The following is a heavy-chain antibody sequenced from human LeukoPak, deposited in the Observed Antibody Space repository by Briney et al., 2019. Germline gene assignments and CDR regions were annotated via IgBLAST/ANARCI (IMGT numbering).Heavy chain of an antibody. CDR1: GGSISSSSYY. D-gene: IGHD2-2*01. CDR3: ARDSPRYCSSTSCSNWFDP. CDR2: IYYSGST. J-gene: IGHJ5*02. Sequence: ETLXXXCTVSGGSISSSSYYWGWIRQPPGKGLEWIGSIYYSGSTYYNPSLKSRVTISVDTSKNQFSLKLSSVTAADTAVYYCARDSPRYCSSTSCSNWFDPWGQGTLVTVSS. V-gene: IGHV4-39*07.